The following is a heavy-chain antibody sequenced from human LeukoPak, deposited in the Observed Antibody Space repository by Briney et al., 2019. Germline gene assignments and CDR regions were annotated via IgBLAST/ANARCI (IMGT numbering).Heavy chain of an antibody. Sequence: GSSVKVSCKASGGTFSSYAISWVRQAPGQGLEWMGGIIPIFGTANYAQKFQGRVTITTDESTSTAYMELSSLRSEDTAVYYCARERYCSSTSCYKNWFDPWGQGTLVTVSS. CDR3: ARERYCSSTSCYKNWFDP. V-gene: IGHV1-69*05. CDR1: GGTFSSYA. CDR2: IIPIFGTA. J-gene: IGHJ5*02. D-gene: IGHD2-2*02.